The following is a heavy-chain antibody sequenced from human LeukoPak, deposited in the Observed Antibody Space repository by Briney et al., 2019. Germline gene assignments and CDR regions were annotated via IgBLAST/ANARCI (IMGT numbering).Heavy chain of an antibody. CDR2: IWYDGSNK. J-gene: IGHJ4*02. CDR1: GFRLSSYE. CDR3: ARAEHGDSSGYYL. D-gene: IGHD3-22*01. V-gene: IGHV3-33*01. Sequence: GGGLTLSCAESGFRLSSYEMNWLRQAPGKELEGVAVIWYDGSNKYYADSVKGRFTISRDNSKNTLYLQMNSLRAEDTAVYYCARAEHGDSSGYYLWGQGTLVTVSS.